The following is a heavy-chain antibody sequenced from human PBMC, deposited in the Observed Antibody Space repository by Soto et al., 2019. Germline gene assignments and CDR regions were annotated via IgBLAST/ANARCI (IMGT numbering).Heavy chain of an antibody. D-gene: IGHD2-8*01. CDR3: AMLHGTVLVLYASGMDV. CDR1: GYAFTGDY. Sequence: ASAKSSSKTVGYAFTGDYRRCGSLEAGQGLEWMGWINPNSGGTNYAPTLQGWVTMSRDTSISPAYLELSRLSSDDTAVYYCAMLHGTVLVLYASGMDVWGQGTTVTVSS. J-gene: IGHJ6*02. CDR2: INPNSGGT. V-gene: IGHV1-2*04.